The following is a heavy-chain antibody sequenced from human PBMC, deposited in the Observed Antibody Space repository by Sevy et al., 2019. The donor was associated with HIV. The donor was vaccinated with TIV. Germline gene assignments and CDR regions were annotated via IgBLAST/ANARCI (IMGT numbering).Heavy chain of an antibody. J-gene: IGHJ4*02. CDR3: ARGRLGIAVAGVFDY. V-gene: IGHV4-4*02. CDR1: GGSISSSNW. D-gene: IGHD6-19*01. Sequence: SETLSLTCAVSGGSISSSNWWSWVRQPPGKGLEWIGEIYHSGSTNYNPSLKSRVTISVDKSKNQFSVKLTSVTAADTAVYYGARGRLGIAVAGVFDYWGQGTLVTVSS. CDR2: IYHSGST.